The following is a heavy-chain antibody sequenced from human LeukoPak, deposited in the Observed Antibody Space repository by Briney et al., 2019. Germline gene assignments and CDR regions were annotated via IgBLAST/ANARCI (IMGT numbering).Heavy chain of an antibody. V-gene: IGHV7-4-1*02. CDR1: GYTFTSYA. Sequence: ASVKVSCKASGYTFTSYAMNWVRQAPGQGLEWMGWINTNAGNPTYAQGFTGRFVFSLDTSVSTAYLQISSLKAEDTAVYYCARDRSGEYYYDSSGFDWGQGTLVTVSS. D-gene: IGHD3-22*01. CDR3: ARDRSGEYYYDSSGFD. CDR2: INTNAGNP. J-gene: IGHJ4*02.